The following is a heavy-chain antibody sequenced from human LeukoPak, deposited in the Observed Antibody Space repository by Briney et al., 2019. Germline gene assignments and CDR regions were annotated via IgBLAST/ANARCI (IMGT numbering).Heavy chain of an antibody. CDR3: TKDLTGEVDY. CDR1: GFILSNYG. V-gene: IGHV3-30*02. Sequence: GGSLRLSCAASGFILSNYGMHWVRQAPGKGLEWVTFIRYDGSDKYYVDSVNGRFTISRDNAKNSLYLQMNSLRAEDTAVYYCTKDLTGEVDYWGQGTLVTVSS. J-gene: IGHJ4*02. D-gene: IGHD7-27*01. CDR2: IRYDGSDK.